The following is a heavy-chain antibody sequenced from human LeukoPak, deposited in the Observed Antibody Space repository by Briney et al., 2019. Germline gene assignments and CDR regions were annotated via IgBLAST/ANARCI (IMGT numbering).Heavy chain of an antibody. Sequence: GASVKVSCKASGYTFTYHYIHLVRQAPGQGLEWMGVINPSNGDTNYAQRFQGRVTMTRDTSTSTAYMELSSLDSEDTAVYYCARESDVGKDFDCWGQGTLVTVSS. CDR1: GYTFTYHY. CDR2: INPSNGDT. J-gene: IGHJ4*02. CDR3: ARESDVGKDFDC. D-gene: IGHD1-1*01. V-gene: IGHV1-46*01.